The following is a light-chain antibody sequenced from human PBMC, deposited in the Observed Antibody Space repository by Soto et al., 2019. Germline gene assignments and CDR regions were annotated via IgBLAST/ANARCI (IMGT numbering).Light chain of an antibody. CDR1: QTISSY. CDR2: AAS. J-gene: IGKJ2*01. Sequence: DIQMTQSPSSLSASVGDRVTITCRASQTISSYLNWYQQKPGKAPKLLIYAASSLQSGVPSRFSGSGSGIDFTLTISSLQPEDFAIYYCQQSYNTPQYTFGQGTGLEIK. V-gene: IGKV1-39*01. CDR3: QQSYNTPQYT.